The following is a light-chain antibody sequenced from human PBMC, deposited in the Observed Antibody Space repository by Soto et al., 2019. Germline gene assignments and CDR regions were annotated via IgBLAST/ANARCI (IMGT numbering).Light chain of an antibody. CDR1: QSISSW. CDR3: QHYYSYSEA. Sequence: DIHIAMSPSALSASGGDRVIITCWASQSISSWLAWYQHKPGEPPKLLIYAASTLYGGVPSRFSGSGSGTEFTLTISSLQPDDFATYYCQHYYSYSEAFGQGTKVDI. J-gene: IGKJ1*01. CDR2: AAS. V-gene: IGKV1-5*01.